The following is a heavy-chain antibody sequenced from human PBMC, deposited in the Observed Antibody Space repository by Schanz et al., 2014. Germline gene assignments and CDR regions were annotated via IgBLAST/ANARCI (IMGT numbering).Heavy chain of an antibody. CDR2: ISASGGST. CDR3: AIIGVMVAVAGTRADY. CDR1: GFTFSSYK. D-gene: IGHD6-19*01. J-gene: IGHJ4*02. Sequence: EVQLVESGGGLVQPGGSLRLSCAASGFTFSSYKMNWVRQAPGKGLEWVSTISASGGSTYYADSVKGRFTISRDNAKNTRYLQMNSLRAEDTAVYYCAIIGVMVAVAGTRADYWGQGTLVTVSS. V-gene: IGHV3-23*04.